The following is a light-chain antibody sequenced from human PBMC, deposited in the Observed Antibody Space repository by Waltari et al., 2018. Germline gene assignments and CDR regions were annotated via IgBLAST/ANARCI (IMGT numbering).Light chain of an antibody. CDR2: EAD. CDR3: QKYNSAPRT. V-gene: IGKV1-27*01. J-gene: IGKJ1*01. CDR1: QGISNY. Sequence: DIQMTQSPSSLSESVGDRVTIPCRPSQGISNYVAWYQQKPGKAPKLLIYEADILQAGVPSRFSGSGSETDFTLTISRLQPEDAAIYYCQKYNSAPRTFGQGTKVEIK.